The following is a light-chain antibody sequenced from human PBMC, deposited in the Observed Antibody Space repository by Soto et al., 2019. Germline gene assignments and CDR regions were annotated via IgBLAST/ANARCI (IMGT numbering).Light chain of an antibody. V-gene: IGKV1-33*01. CDR2: DAS. Sequence: EIQMTQSPSSLSASVGDRATITCQASQDIRNYLNWYQQKPGKAPELLIFDASNLEPGVSSRFSGSGSGPDFSFTISGLQPEDLATYYCQQYRDLISFGGGTKVEVK. CDR3: QQYRDLIS. J-gene: IGKJ4*01. CDR1: QDIRNY.